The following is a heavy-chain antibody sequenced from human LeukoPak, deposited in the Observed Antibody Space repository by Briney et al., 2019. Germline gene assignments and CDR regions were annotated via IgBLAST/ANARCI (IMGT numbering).Heavy chain of an antibody. CDR1: GFTFSSYG. D-gene: IGHD2-2*01. Sequence: GGSLRLSCAASGFTFSSYGMHWARQAPGKGLEWVAVISYDGSNKYYADSVKGRFTISRDNSKNTLYLQMNSLRAEDTAVYYCAKDFNDCSSTSCLLYYYYYGMDVWGKGTTVTVSS. CDR2: ISYDGSNK. V-gene: IGHV3-30*18. CDR3: AKDFNDCSSTSCLLYYYYYGMDV. J-gene: IGHJ6*04.